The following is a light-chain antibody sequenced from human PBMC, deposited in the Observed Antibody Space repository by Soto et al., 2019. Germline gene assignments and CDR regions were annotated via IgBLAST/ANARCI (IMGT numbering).Light chain of an antibody. Sequence: EIVMTQSPATLSVSPGERATISCRASQSVSSNLAWYQQKPSQAARLLIYGASPRATGIPARFSGSGSGTEFTLTISSLQSEDFAVYYCQQYNNWPPNTFGGGTKVDIK. CDR3: QQYNNWPPNT. CDR1: QSVSSN. V-gene: IGKV3-15*01. CDR2: GAS. J-gene: IGKJ4*01.